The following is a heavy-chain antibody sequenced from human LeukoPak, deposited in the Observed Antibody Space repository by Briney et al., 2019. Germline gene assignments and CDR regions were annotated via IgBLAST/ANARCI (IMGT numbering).Heavy chain of an antibody. CDR2: FYSSGST. CDR3: ARLEKKSYYYMDV. Sequence: GGSLRLSCAASGFTFSSYWMGWVRQAPGKGLEWGSVFYSSGSTYYADSVKGRFTISRDNSENTLFLQMNTLRAEDTAVYYCARLEKKSYYYMDVWGKGTTVTVSS. V-gene: IGHV3-53*01. J-gene: IGHJ6*03. CDR1: GFTFSSYW. D-gene: IGHD1-1*01.